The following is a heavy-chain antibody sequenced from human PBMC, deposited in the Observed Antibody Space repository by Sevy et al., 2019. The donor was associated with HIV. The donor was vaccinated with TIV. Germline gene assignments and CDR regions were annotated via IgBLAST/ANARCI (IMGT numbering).Heavy chain of an antibody. V-gene: IGHV1-2*02. D-gene: IGHD4-17*01. Sequence: ASVKVSCKASGYTFSDYYIHWVRQAPGQGLEWMAWINPNDGVTHYAPRFQGGVTLTKDTSVGTVYMELRGLRYDDTAIYYCARLTTRPTSDLYGMDVWGQGTTVTVSS. J-gene: IGHJ6*02. CDR2: INPNDGVT. CDR3: ARLTTRPTSDLYGMDV. CDR1: GYTFSDYY.